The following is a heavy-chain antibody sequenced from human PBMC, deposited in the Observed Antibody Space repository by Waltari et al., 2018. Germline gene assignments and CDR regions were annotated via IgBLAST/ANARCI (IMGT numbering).Heavy chain of an antibody. CDR1: GFTFADYT. CDR3: AKASSWYPDY. D-gene: IGHD6-13*01. J-gene: IGHJ4*02. CDR2: ISWDGGST. V-gene: IGHV3-43*01. Sequence: EVQLVESGGVVVQPGGSLRLSCAASGFTFADYTLLWVRQAPGKGLEWVSLISWDGGSTYYADSVKGRFTISRDNSKNSLYLQMNSLRTEDTALYYCAKASSWYPDYWGQGTLVTVSS.